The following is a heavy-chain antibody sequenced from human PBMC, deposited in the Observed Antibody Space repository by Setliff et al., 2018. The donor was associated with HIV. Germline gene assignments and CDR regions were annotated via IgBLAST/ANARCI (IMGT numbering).Heavy chain of an antibody. CDR1: GGSISSSSYY. J-gene: IGHJ4*02. CDR2: IYYSGST. Sequence: SETLSLTCTVSGGSISSSSYYWGWIRQPPGKGLEWIGSIYYSGSTYYNPSLKSRVTISVDTSKNQFSLKLSSVTAADTAIYYCARDDDKLFDYWGQGALVTVSS. CDR3: ARDDDKLFDY. V-gene: IGHV4-39*07. D-gene: IGHD3-22*01.